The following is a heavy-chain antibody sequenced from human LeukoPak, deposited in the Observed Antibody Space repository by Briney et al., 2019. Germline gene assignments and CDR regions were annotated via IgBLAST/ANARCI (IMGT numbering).Heavy chain of an antibody. CDR3: ARSLRPYYGLDY. CDR1: GFTVSSNY. CDR2: IYSGGST. V-gene: IGHV3-53*01. Sequence: GGSLRLFCAASGFTVSSNYMSWVRQAPGKGLEWVSVIYSGGSTYYADSVKGRFTISRDNSKNTLYLQMNSLRAEDTAVYYCARSLRPYYGLDYWGQGALVTVSS. D-gene: IGHD3-10*01. J-gene: IGHJ4*02.